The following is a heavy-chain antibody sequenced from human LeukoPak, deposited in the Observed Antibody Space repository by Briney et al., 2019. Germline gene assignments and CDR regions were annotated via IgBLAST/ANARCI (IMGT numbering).Heavy chain of an antibody. CDR3: ARGGTDYTSSSYYYAMDV. J-gene: IGHJ6*02. V-gene: IGHV4-61*02. Sequence: PSETLSLTCTVSGGSISSGSYYWSWIRQPAGKGLEWIGRIYTTGSTNYNPSLQSRVTISVDTSKNQFSLNLSSVTAADTAVYYCARGGTDYTSSSYYYAMDVWGQGTTVAVSS. CDR2: IYTTGST. CDR1: GGSISSGSYY. D-gene: IGHD6-13*01.